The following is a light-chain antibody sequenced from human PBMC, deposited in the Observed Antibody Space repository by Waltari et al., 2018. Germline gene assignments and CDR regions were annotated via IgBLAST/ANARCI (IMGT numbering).Light chain of an antibody. J-gene: IGLJ1*01. Sequence: QSALTQPASVSGTPGQSITISCTGTTSDVGSYDLVSWYQQHPGEAPKLLFCEVFKRPPDISRRFSGSKSGSTASLTISGLQPEDEADYYCCSYAGRGTYVFGSGTKVTVL. V-gene: IGLV2-23*02. CDR1: TSDVGSYDL. CDR2: EVF. CDR3: CSYAGRGTYV.